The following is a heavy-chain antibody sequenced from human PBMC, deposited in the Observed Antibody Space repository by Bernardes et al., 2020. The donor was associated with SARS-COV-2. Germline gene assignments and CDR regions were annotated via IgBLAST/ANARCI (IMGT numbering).Heavy chain of an antibody. CDR2: INHSGST. D-gene: IGHD6-13*01. Sequence: PETLSLTCAVYGGSFSGYYWSWIRQPPGKGLEWIGAINHSGSTNYNPSLKSRVTISVDTSKNQFSLKLSSVTAEDTAVYYCAREHLVAAAGYYYYYGMDGWGQGTTVTVSS. V-gene: IGHV4-34*01. CDR1: GGSFSGYY. CDR3: AREHLVAAAGYYYYYGMDG. J-gene: IGHJ6*02.